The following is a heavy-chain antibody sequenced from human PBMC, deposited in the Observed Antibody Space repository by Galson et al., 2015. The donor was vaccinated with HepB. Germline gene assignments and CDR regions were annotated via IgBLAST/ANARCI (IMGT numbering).Heavy chain of an antibody. CDR3: ATATTYDTVDWYFDL. D-gene: IGHD3-22*01. J-gene: IGHJ2*01. CDR2: FDPEDGET. Sequence: SVKVSCKVSGYTLTELSMHWVRQAPGKGLEWMGGFDPEDGETIYAQKFQGRVTMTEDTSTDTAYMELSSLRSEDTAVYYCATATTYDTVDWYFDLWGRGTLVTVSS. V-gene: IGHV1-24*01. CDR1: GYTLTELS.